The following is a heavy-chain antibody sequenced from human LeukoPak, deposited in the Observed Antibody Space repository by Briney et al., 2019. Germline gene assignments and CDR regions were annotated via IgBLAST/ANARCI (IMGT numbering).Heavy chain of an antibody. CDR3: ARAVPAAIRGNWFDP. CDR1: GGTFSSYA. D-gene: IGHD2-2*02. J-gene: IGHJ5*02. V-gene: IGHV1-69*01. CDR2: IIPIFGTA. Sequence: SVKVSCKASGGTFSSYAISWVRQAPGQGLEWMGGIIPIFGTANYAQKFQGRVTITADESTSTAYMELSSLRSEDTAVYYCARAVPAAIRGNWFDPWGQGTLATVSS.